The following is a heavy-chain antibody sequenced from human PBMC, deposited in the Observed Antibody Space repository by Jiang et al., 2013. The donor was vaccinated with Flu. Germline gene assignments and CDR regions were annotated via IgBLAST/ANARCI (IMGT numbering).Heavy chain of an antibody. V-gene: IGHV4-39*01. CDR2: VYYGGST. CDR3: ARVYGSGSYYKDWFDP. CDR1: GGSISSDTYY. Sequence: EYGSGLVKPSETLSLTCSVSGGSISSDTYYWGWIRQPPGKGLEWIGSVYYGGSTYYNPSLKRRVTISVDTSKNQFSLKVKSVTAADTAVYYCARVYGSGSYYKDWFDPWGPGNPGHRLL. J-gene: IGHJ5*02. D-gene: IGHD3-10*01.